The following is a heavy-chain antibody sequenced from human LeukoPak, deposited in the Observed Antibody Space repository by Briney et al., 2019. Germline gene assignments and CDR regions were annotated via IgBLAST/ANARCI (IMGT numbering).Heavy chain of an antibody. CDR2: IKSKTDGGTT. D-gene: IGHD4-23*01. CDR3: TTDYRGNPNNWFNP. J-gene: IGHJ5*02. Sequence: GGSLRLSCAASGFTFSNAWMSWVRQAPGKGLEWVGRIKSKTDGGTTDYAAPVKGRFTISRDDSKNTLYLQMNSLKTEDTPVYYCTTDYRGNPNNWFNPWGQGTLVTVSS. V-gene: IGHV3-15*01. CDR1: GFTFSNAW.